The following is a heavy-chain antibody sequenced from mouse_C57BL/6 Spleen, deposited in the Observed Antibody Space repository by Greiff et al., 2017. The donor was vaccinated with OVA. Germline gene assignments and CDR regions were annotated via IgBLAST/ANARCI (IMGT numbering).Heavy chain of an antibody. V-gene: IGHV5-9-1*02. J-gene: IGHJ1*03. CDR3: TRSPSYYYGSSYGYFDV. CDR1: GFTFSSYA. CDR2: ISSGGDYI. Sequence: EVMLVESGEGLVKPGGSLKLSCAASGFTFSSYAMSWVRQTPEKRLEWVAYISSGGDYIYYADTVKGRFTISRDNARNTLYLQMSSLKSEDTAMYYCTRSPSYYYGSSYGYFDVWGTGTTVTVSS. D-gene: IGHD1-1*01.